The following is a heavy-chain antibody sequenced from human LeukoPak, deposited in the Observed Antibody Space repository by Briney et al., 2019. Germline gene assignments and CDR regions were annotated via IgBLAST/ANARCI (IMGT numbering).Heavy chain of an antibody. CDR1: SDSISSSSYY. J-gene: IGHJ3*02. V-gene: IGHV4-39*07. CDR2: IYYSGST. D-gene: IGHD4-23*01. CDR3: ARDYLGGNPDAFDI. Sequence: SETLSLTCTVSSDSISSSSYYWGWIRQPPGKELEWIGSIYYSGSTYYNPSLNSRVTISVDTSKNQFSLKLSSVTAADTAVYYCARDYLGGNPDAFDIWGQGTMVTVSS.